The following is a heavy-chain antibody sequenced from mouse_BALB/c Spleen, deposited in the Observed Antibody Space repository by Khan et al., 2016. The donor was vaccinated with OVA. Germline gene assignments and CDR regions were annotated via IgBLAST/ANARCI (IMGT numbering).Heavy chain of an antibody. J-gene: IGHJ2*01. Sequence: VQLQESGAELAKPGASVKLSCKASGYTFSNDWIHWVKQRLGQGLVWIGYFIPKSGYTYYNQSFNDKATLTTDKSSSTDYMQLSSLTSEESAVYYGARERIDYWGQGTTLTVSS. V-gene: IGHV1-7*01. CDR3: ARERIDY. CDR2: FIPKSGYT. CDR1: GYTFSNDW.